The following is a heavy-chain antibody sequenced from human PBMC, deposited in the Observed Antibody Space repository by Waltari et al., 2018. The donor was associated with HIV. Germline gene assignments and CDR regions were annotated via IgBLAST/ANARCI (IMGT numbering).Heavy chain of an antibody. CDR3: ARVGAAYFDY. Sequence: EVQLVESGGGLVQPGGSLRLSCEASGFTFSSYSMNWVRQAPGEGLEWVSYISSSSSTIYYADSVKGRFTISRDNAKNSLYLQMNSLRAEDTAVYYCARVGAAYFDYWGQGTLVTVSS. CDR2: ISSSSSTI. J-gene: IGHJ4*02. D-gene: IGHD2-15*01. V-gene: IGHV3-48*01. CDR1: GFTFSSYS.